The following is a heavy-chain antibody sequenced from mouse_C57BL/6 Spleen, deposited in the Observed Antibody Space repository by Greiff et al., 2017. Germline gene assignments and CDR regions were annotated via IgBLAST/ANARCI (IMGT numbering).Heavy chain of an antibody. J-gene: IGHJ2*01. Sequence: QVQLQQPGAELVKPGASVKMSCKASGYTFTSYWITWVKQRPGQGLEWIGDIYPGSGSTNYNEKFKSKATLTVDTSSSTAYMQLSSLTSEDSAVYYCARAVGYYSNYDYFDYWGQGTTLTVSS. CDR1: GYTFTSYW. V-gene: IGHV1-55*01. CDR3: ARAVGYYSNYDYFDY. CDR2: IYPGSGST. D-gene: IGHD2-5*01.